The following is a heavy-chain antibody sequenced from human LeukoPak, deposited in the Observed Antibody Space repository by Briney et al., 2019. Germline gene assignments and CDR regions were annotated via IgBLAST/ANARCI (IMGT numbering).Heavy chain of an antibody. V-gene: IGHV5-51*01. CDR2: IYPRDSDT. CDR1: GYSVTSYW. Sequence: GESLKFSCKGSGYSVTSYWIGWVRQMPGKGLEWMGIIYPRDSDTRYSPSFQGQVTISADKSISTAYLQWSSLKASDTAMYYCARHRRYRSGSYYIDYYGMDVWGQGTTATVSS. D-gene: IGHD3-10*01. CDR3: ARHRRYRSGSYYIDYYGMDV. J-gene: IGHJ6*02.